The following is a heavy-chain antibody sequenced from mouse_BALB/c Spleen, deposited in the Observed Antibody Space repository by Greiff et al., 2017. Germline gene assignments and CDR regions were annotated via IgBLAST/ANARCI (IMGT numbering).Heavy chain of an antibody. CDR1: GYTFTSYV. J-gene: IGHJ2*01. CDR2: INPYNDGT. CDR3: ARGGSSYYFDY. Sequence: EVQLQESGPELVKPGASVKMSCKASGYTFTSYVMHWVKQKPGQGLEWIGYINPYNDGTKYNEKFKGKATLTSDKSSSTAYMELSSLTSEDSAVYYCARGGSSYYFDYWGQGTTLTVSS. V-gene: IGHV1-14*01.